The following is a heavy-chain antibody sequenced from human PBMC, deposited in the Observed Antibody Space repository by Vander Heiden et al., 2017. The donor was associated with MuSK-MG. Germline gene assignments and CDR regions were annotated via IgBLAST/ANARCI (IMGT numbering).Heavy chain of an antibody. V-gene: IGHV3-30-3*01. CDR1: GFTFSRYA. CDR2: ISYDGSNK. CDR3: ARVGLKVGVIHDAFDI. J-gene: IGHJ3*02. Sequence: QVQLVESGRGVVQPGRSLRLSCAASGFTFSRYAMHWVRQAPGTGLEWVAVISYDGSNKYYADSVKCRFTISRDNSKNTLDLKMNSLRAEQTAVYYCARVGLKVGVIHDAFDIWGQGRMVTVSS. D-gene: IGHD3-22*01.